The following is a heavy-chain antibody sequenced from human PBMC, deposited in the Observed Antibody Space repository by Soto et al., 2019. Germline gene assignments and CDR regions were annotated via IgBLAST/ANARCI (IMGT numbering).Heavy chain of an antibody. CDR1: GYTFTSYG. CDR2: ISAYNGNT. Sequence: QVQLVQSGAEVKKPGASVKVSCKASGYTFTSYGISWVRQAPGQGLEWMGWISAYNGNTNYAQKLQGRVTMTTDTSTSTAYMELRSLRSDDTAVYYCAREYYDILTVSVRNYVMDVWGQGTTVTVSS. J-gene: IGHJ6*02. V-gene: IGHV1-18*01. CDR3: AREYYDILTVSVRNYVMDV. D-gene: IGHD3-9*01.